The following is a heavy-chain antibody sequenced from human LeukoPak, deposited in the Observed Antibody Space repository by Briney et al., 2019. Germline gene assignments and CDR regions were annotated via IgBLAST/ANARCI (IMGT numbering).Heavy chain of an antibody. Sequence: GGSLRLSCAASGFTFSSYGMHWVRQAPGKGLEWVAFIRYDGSNKYYADSVKGRFTISRDNSKNTLYLQMNSLRAEDTAVYYCAKDPSEYCSGGSCRYFDYWGQGTLVTVSS. J-gene: IGHJ4*02. CDR3: AKDPSEYCSGGSCRYFDY. CDR1: GFTFSSYG. V-gene: IGHV3-30*02. CDR2: IRYDGSNK. D-gene: IGHD2-15*01.